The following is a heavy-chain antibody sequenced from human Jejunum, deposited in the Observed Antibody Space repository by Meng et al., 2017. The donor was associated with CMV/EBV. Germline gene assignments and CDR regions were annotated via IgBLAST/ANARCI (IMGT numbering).Heavy chain of an antibody. D-gene: IGHD4/OR15-4a*01. Sequence: SGYTFSRHALHWVRQAPGQSLEWMGWINAGYGNTKYSQNFQDRVTITRDTSVSTVYMELSRLRSEDTAVYYCAKGGASPPGNWFDAWGQGTLVTVSS. V-gene: IGHV1-3*01. CDR1: GYTFSRHA. CDR2: INAGYGNT. J-gene: IGHJ5*02. CDR3: AKGGASPPGNWFDA.